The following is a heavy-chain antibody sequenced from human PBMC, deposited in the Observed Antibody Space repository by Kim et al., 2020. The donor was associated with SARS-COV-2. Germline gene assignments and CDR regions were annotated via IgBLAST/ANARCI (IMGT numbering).Heavy chain of an antibody. CDR1: GFTFSSYE. J-gene: IGHJ4*02. V-gene: IGHV3-48*03. CDR3: ASPGPLDPFDY. CDR2: ISSSGSTI. Sequence: GGSLRLSCAASGFTFSSYEMNWVRQAPGKGLEWVSYISSSGSTIYYADSVKGRFTISRDNAKNSLYLQMNSLRAEDTAVYYCASPGPLDPFDYWGQGTLVTVSS.